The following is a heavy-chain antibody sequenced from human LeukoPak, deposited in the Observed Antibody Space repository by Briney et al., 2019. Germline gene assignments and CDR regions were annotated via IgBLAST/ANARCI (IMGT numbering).Heavy chain of an antibody. CDR1: GFTFDDYA. D-gene: IGHD4-17*01. Sequence: GGSLRLSCAASGFTFDDYAMHWVRQAPGKGLEWVSLISWDGGSTYYADSVKGRYTISRDNSKNSLYLQMNSLRAEDTALYYCAKDRADYGDYIWFDPWGQGTLVTVSS. J-gene: IGHJ5*02. V-gene: IGHV3-43D*03. CDR2: ISWDGGST. CDR3: AKDRADYGDYIWFDP.